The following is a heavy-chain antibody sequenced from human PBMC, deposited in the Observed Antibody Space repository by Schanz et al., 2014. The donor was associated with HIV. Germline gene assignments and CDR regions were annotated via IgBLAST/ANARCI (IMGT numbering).Heavy chain of an antibody. V-gene: IGHV3-53*01. Sequence: EVPLLESGGGLAQPGGSLRLSCSVSGFNVRSNYMTWVRQAPGKGLEWVSLIFSGGDTFYADSVRGRFSISKDNSKNTLYLQMNSLRADDTAVYYCARILDYYDSSGFDYWGQGTLVVVSS. CDR3: ARILDYYDSSGFDY. D-gene: IGHD3-22*01. CDR2: IFSGGDT. CDR1: GFNVRSNY. J-gene: IGHJ4*02.